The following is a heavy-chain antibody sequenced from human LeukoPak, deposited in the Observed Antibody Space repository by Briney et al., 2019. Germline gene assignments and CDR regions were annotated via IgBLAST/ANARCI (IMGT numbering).Heavy chain of an antibody. Sequence: GGSLRLSCAASGFTFSSYSMNWVRQAPGKGLEWVSYISSSSSTIYYADSVKGRFTISRDNAKNSLYLQMNSLRAEGPAVYYSARDVLRSPPPNWFDPWGQGNLVTVSS. CDR3: ARDVLRSPPPNWFDP. D-gene: IGHD5/OR15-5a*01. J-gene: IGHJ5*02. V-gene: IGHV3-48*01. CDR2: ISSSSSTI. CDR1: GFTFSSYS.